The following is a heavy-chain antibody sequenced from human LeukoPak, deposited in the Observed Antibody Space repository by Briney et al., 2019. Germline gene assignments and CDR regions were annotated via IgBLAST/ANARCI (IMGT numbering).Heavy chain of an antibody. J-gene: IGHJ4*02. Sequence: PSETLSLTCTVSGYSISSGYYWSWIRQPAGKGLEWIGRIYTSGSTDYNPSLKSRVTMSVDTSKNQFSLKLSSVTAADTAVYYCARGRYCSSTSCSGSFDYWGQGTLVTVSS. CDR2: IYTSGST. D-gene: IGHD2-2*01. CDR3: ARGRYCSSTSCSGSFDY. CDR1: GYSISSGYY. V-gene: IGHV4-4*07.